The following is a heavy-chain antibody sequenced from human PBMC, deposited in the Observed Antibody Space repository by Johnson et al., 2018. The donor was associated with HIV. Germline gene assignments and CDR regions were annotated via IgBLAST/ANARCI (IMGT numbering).Heavy chain of an antibody. J-gene: IGHJ3*02. CDR2: IRYDGSNK. CDR1: GFTFSRCG. CDR3: AREARGLWRLRLGELSFLPNLHAFDI. D-gene: IGHD3-16*02. Sequence: QVQLVESGGGLVQPGRSLRLSCAASGFTFSRCGMHWVRQAPGKGLEWVSFIRYDGSNKYYADSVKGRFTISRDTSKNTPYLQMNSLRAEDTAVYDCAREARGLWRLRLGELSFLPNLHAFDIWVQGTMVIVSS. V-gene: IGHV3-30*02.